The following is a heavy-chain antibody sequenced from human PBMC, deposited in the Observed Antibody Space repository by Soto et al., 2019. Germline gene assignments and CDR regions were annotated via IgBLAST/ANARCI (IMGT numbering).Heavy chain of an antibody. CDR1: GFSISLDY. Sequence: SEDLSITGKVSGFSISLDYRSWIRRPHGKGLEWIGYIYYSGSTNYNPSLKSRVTISVDTSKNQFSLKLSSVTAADTAVYYCARDQRSRFGEAGWGMDGWGQGTTVPFSS. J-gene: IGHJ6*02. V-gene: IGHV4-59*01. CDR2: IYYSGST. D-gene: IGHD3-10*01. CDR3: ARDQRSRFGEAGWGMDG.